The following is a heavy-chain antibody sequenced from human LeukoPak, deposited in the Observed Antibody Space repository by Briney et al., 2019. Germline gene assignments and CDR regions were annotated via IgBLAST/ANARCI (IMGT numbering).Heavy chain of an antibody. V-gene: IGHV4-39*01. CDR1: GGSVSSSGYY. CDR3: AKMGSANFDY. Sequence: SETLSLTCTVSGGSVSSSGYYWGWIRQPPGKGLEWIGSIYYSGTTYYNPSLKSRVTISVDTSKNQFSLKLTSVTAADTAVYYCAKMGSANFDYWGQGTLVAVSS. J-gene: IGHJ4*02. CDR2: IYYSGTT. D-gene: IGHD1-26*01.